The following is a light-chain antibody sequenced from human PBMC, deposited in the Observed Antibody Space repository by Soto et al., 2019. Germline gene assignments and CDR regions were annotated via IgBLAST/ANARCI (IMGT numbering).Light chain of an antibody. Sequence: DIQMTQSPSTLSGSVGDRVTITCRASQTISSWLAWYQQKPGKAPKLLIYKASTLKSGVPSMFSGSGSGTDFTLTISTLQTEDFATYYCQQLNSYPRTVGQGTKVDIK. V-gene: IGKV1-5*03. CDR2: KAS. J-gene: IGKJ1*01. CDR3: QQLNSYPRT. CDR1: QTISSW.